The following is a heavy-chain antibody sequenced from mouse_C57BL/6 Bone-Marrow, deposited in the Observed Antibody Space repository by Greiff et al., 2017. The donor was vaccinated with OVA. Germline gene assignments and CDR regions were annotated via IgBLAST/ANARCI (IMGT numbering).Heavy chain of an antibody. CDR3: ARHREYYEAMDY. V-gene: IGHV2-6-1*01. Sequence: QVQLQQSGPGLVAPSQSLSITCTVSGFSLTSYGVHWVRQPPGKGLEWLVVIWSDGSTTYNSALKSRLSISKDNAKSQVFLKMNSLQTDDTAMYYCARHREYYEAMDYWGQGTSVTVSS. J-gene: IGHJ4*01. CDR1: GFSLTSYG. D-gene: IGHD2-4*01. CDR2: IWSDGST.